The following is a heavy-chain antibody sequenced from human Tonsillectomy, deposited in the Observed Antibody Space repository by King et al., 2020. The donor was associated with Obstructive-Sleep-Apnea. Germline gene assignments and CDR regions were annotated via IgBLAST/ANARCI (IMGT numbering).Heavy chain of an antibody. Sequence: VQLVESGGGVVQPGRSLRLSCAASGFTFSSYGMHWVRQAPGKGLEWVTFIRYDGSNKYYADSVKDRFTISRDNSKNTLNLQMNSLRAEDTAVYYCAKASPYSSGWYGPDSWGQGTLVTVSS. CDR1: GFTFSSYG. CDR2: IRYDGSNK. D-gene: IGHD6-19*01. CDR3: AKASPYSSGWYGPDS. V-gene: IGHV3-30*02. J-gene: IGHJ5*01.